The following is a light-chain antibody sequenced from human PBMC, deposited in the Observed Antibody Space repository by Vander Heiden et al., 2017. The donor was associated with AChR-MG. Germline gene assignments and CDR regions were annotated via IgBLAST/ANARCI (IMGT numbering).Light chain of an antibody. CDR1: SSNLGAGHT. J-gene: IGLJ2*01. CDR2: ADT. V-gene: IGLV1-40*01. CDR3: QSYDNSLNAVV. Sequence: QSVLTQPPSVSGAQGQSVIISCTGSSSNLGAGHTVNWYRQLPGSAPKLLIYADTNRPSGVPDRFSGSNSGTSASLAITGLQPDDEADYYCQSYDNSLNAVVFGGGTKLTVL.